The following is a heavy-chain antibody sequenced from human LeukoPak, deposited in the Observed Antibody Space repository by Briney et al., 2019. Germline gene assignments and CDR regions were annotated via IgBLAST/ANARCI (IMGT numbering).Heavy chain of an antibody. CDR1: GFTFSSYS. J-gene: IGHJ4*02. Sequence: GGSLRLSCAASGFTFSSYSMNWVRQAPGKGLEWVSSISSSSSYMYYADSVKGRFTISRDNAKNSLYLQMNSLRAEDTAVYYCARYYYDSSGYNDYWGQGTLVTVSS. V-gene: IGHV3-21*01. CDR3: ARYYYDSSGYNDY. CDR2: ISSSSSYM. D-gene: IGHD3-22*01.